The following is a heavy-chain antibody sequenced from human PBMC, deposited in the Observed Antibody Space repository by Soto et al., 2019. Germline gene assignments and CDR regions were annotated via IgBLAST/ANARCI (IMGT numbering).Heavy chain of an antibody. Sequence: SGKVYCKASGRTFIRYSISWVRQAPGQGLEWMGGIIPIFGTANYAQKFQGRVTITADESTSTAYMELSSLRSEDTAVYYCARECITIFGVVIPTRGWFDPWGQGTLVTVSS. D-gene: IGHD3-3*01. CDR1: GRTFIRYS. CDR3: ARECITIFGVVIPTRGWFDP. J-gene: IGHJ5*02. V-gene: IGHV1-69*13. CDR2: IIPIFGTA.